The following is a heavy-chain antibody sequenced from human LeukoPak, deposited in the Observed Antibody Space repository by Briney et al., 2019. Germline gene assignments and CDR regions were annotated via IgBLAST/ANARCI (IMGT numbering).Heavy chain of an antibody. V-gene: IGHV4-39*01. CDR2: IYYSGST. D-gene: IGHD5-12*01. J-gene: IGHJ4*02. Sequence: NTSETLSLTCTVSGGSISSSSYYWGWIRQPPGQGLEWIGSIYYSGSTYYNPSLKSRVTISVDTSKNQFSLKLSSVTAADTAVYYCARQGGYSGYDDYWGQGTLVTVSS. CDR1: GGSISSSSYY. CDR3: ARQGGYSGYDDY.